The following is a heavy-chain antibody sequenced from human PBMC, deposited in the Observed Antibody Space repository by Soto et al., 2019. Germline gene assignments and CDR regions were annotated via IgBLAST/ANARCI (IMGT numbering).Heavy chain of an antibody. D-gene: IGHD6-13*01. V-gene: IGHV1-18*01. CDR1: GYTFTIYG. CDR2: ISAYNGNT. Sequence: ASVKVSCKASGYTFTIYGISWVLQAPGQGLEWMGWISAYNGNTNYAQKLQGRVTMTTDTSTSTAYMELRSLRSDDTAVYYCARVGIAAASRYFDYWGQGTLVTVSS. CDR3: ARVGIAAASRYFDY. J-gene: IGHJ4*02.